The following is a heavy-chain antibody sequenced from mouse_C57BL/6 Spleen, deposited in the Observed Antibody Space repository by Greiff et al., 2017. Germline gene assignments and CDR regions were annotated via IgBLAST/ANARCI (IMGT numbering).Heavy chain of an antibody. Sequence: VQLQQPGAELVRPGSSVKLSCKASGYTFTSYWMDWVKQRPGQGLEWIGNIYPSDSETHYNQKFKDKATLTVDKSSSTSYMQLSSLTSEDSAVYYCARLIYYDYDGALYFDVWGTGTTATVSS. CDR3: ARLIYYDYDGALYFDV. D-gene: IGHD2-4*01. CDR1: GYTFTSYW. J-gene: IGHJ1*03. CDR2: IYPSDSET. V-gene: IGHV1-61*01.